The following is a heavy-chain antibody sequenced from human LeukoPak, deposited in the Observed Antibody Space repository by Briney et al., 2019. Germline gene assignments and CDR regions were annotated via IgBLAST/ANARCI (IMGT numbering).Heavy chain of an antibody. CDR1: GFTFGSYG. CDR3: AKDPGSLGSSDGRWNWFDS. CDR2: VSHDGSNN. V-gene: IGHV3-30*18. J-gene: IGHJ5*01. Sequence: PGGSLRLSCAASGFTFGSYGMHWVRQAPGKGLEWVAVVSHDGSNNYSANYVKGRFIISGDNSKNTLYLQMNSLRPEDTAVYYCAKDPGSLGSSDGRWNWFDSWGQGTLVTVSS. D-gene: IGHD3-10*01.